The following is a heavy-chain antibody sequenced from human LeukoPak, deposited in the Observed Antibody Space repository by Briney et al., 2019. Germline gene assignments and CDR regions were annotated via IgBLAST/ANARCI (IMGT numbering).Heavy chain of an antibody. J-gene: IGHJ3*02. CDR3: ASSKRGTYRFDAYDI. V-gene: IGHV3-7*01. D-gene: IGHD3-16*02. Sequence: GRSLRLSCAASGFTSTTYWISWVRQAPGKGLEWVANIRKDGKEIDYVDSVKGRFTISSDHAKGSINLQMSSLRVEDTAVYYCASSKRGTYRFDAYDIWGQGTMVTVSS. CDR1: GFTSTTYW. CDR2: IRKDGKEI.